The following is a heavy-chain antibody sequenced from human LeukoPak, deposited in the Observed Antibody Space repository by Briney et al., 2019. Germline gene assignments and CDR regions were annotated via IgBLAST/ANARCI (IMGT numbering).Heavy chain of an antibody. CDR3: ARDNGIAVAGAHGY. CDR1: GYTFTSYG. V-gene: IGHV1-18*01. D-gene: IGHD6-19*01. Sequence: ASVEVSCKASGYTFTSYGISWVRQAPGQGLEWMGWISAYNGNTNYAQKLQGRVTMTTDTSTSTAYMELRSLRSDDTAVYYCARDNGIAVAGAHGYWGQGTLVTVSS. CDR2: ISAYNGNT. J-gene: IGHJ4*02.